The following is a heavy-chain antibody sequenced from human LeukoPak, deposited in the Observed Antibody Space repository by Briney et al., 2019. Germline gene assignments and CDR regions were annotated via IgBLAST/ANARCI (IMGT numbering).Heavy chain of an antibody. J-gene: IGHJ4*02. V-gene: IGHV3-7*01. CDR3: VRDPVDY. CDR1: GFTFTNYW. Sequence: PGGSLRLSCAASGFTFTNYWMSWVRQAPGKGLEWVASIKQDASDKYYVDSVKGRFTISRDNAKNSLFLQMISLRAEDTALYYCVRDPVDYWGQGILVTVPS. CDR2: IKQDASDK.